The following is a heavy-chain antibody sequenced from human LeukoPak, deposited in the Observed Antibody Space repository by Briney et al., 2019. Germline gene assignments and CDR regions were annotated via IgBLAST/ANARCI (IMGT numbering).Heavy chain of an antibody. J-gene: IGHJ3*02. CDR2: ISGSGGST. D-gene: IGHD4-17*01. CDR1: GFTFTSYA. V-gene: IGHV3-23*01. CDR3: ARGVSDYDAFDI. Sequence: PGGSLRLSCAASGFTFTSYAMTWVRQAPGKGLEWVSGISGSGGSTYYADSVKGRFTISRDNAKNSLYLQMNSLRAEDTAVYYCARGVSDYDAFDIWGQGTMVTVSS.